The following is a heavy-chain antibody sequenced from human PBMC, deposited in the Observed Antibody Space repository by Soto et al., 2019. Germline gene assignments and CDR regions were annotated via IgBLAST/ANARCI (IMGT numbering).Heavy chain of an antibody. CDR1: GGSIGSYY. CDR3: ARRGQYPSLGFDY. CDR2: IYYSGST. Sequence: QVQLQESGPGLVKPSETLSLTCTVSGGSIGSYYWSWIRQPPGKGLEWIGYIYYSGSTNYNPSLKSRVTISVDTSKNQFSLKLSSVTAADTAVYYCARRGQYPSLGFDYWGQGTLVTVSS. D-gene: IGHD3-16*01. J-gene: IGHJ4*02. V-gene: IGHV4-59*08.